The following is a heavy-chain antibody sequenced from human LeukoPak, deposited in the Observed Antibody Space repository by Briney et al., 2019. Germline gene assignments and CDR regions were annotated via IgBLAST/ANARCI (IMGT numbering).Heavy chain of an antibody. V-gene: IGHV1-18*01. CDR3: ARCNLGHFDY. Sequence: GAVTVSCKASGYTFTSNAIDWVGQAPGKGLEYMGWTFNGNPNYAQKFPGRVTMTADTSTTTASMELRSLRSDDTAVYYCARCNLGHFDYWGQGPLVTVSS. J-gene: IGHJ4*02. CDR2: TFNGNP. CDR1: GYTFTSNA. D-gene: IGHD7-27*01.